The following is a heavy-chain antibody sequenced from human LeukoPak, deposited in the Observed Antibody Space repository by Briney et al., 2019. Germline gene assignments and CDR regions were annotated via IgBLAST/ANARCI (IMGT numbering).Heavy chain of an antibody. CDR3: ARGGSSWYSPRYYYYYMDV. CDR1: GFTFSGYY. CDR2: ISSSGSTI. V-gene: IGHV3-11*04. J-gene: IGHJ6*03. Sequence: SGGSLRLSCAASGFTFSGYYMSWIRQAPGKGLEWVSYISSSGSTIYYADSVKGRFTISRDNAKNSLYLQMNSLRAEDTAVYYCARGGSSWYSPRYYYYYMDVWGKGTTVTVSS. D-gene: IGHD6-13*01.